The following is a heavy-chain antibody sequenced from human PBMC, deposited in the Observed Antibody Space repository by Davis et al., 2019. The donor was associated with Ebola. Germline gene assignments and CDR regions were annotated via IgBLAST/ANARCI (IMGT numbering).Heavy chain of an antibody. D-gene: IGHD6-19*01. Sequence: SETLSLTCAVYGGSFSGYYWSWIRQPPGKGLEWMGEINHSGSTNYNPSLKSRVTISADTSKNQFSRKLNSVTAADTAVYYCTRTTRDSGWFIDFWGRGTLVTVSS. CDR2: INHSGST. CDR1: GGSFSGYY. J-gene: IGHJ4*02. V-gene: IGHV4-34*01. CDR3: TRTTRDSGWFIDF.